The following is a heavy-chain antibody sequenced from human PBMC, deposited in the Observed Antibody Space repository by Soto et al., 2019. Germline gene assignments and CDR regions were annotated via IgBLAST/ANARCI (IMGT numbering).Heavy chain of an antibody. Sequence: GESLKSSCKGSGYSFTSYWIGWVRQMPGKGLEWMGIIYPGDSDTRYSPSFQGQVTISADKSISCAYLQWSSLKASDTARYYCARLGRNYNQGIDVWGQGTTFTIYS. V-gene: IGHV5-51*01. CDR3: ARLGRNYNQGIDV. D-gene: IGHD1-1*01. J-gene: IGHJ6*02. CDR1: GYSFTSYW. CDR2: IYPGDSDT.